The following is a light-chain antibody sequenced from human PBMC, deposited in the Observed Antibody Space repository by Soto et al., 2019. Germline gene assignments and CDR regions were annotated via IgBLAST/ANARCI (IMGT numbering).Light chain of an antibody. J-gene: IGLJ1*01. CDR2: EEY. CDR1: NSDVGNYNL. Sequence: QSALTQPASVSGSPGQSITISCSGTNSDVGNYNLVSWYQQHPGKAPKLMIYEEYKRPSGVSNRFSGSKSGNTASLTISGLQAEDEADYYCCSYAGSSTDVFGTGTKLTVL. CDR3: CSYAGSSTDV. V-gene: IGLV2-23*01.